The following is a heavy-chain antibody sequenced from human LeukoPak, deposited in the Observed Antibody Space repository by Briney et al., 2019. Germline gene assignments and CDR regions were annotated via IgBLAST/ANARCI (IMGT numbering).Heavy chain of an antibody. V-gene: IGHV1-2*02. D-gene: IGHD6-19*01. J-gene: IGHJ4*02. CDR3: ARTRIEVAGPSDY. CDR1: EYTFTGYY. CDR2: INPNSGGT. Sequence: ASVKVSCKASEYTFTGYYMHWVRQAPGQGLEWMGWINPNSGGTNYAQKFQGRVTMTRDTSISTAYMELSRLRSDDTAVYYCARTRIEVAGPSDYWGQGTLVTVSS.